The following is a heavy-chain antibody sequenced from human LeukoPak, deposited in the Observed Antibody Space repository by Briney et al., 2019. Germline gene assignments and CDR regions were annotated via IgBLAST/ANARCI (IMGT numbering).Heavy chain of an antibody. Sequence: SETLSLTCSVSGDSIRTYYWSWIRQPPGKGLEWIGYIIDTGSTNYKPSLKTRLTMSVDVSKNQISLKLSSVTDADTAVYYCERSSLTGGWFDPWGQGTLVTVSS. D-gene: IGHD7-27*01. V-gene: IGHV4-59*01. J-gene: IGHJ5*02. CDR1: GDSIRTYY. CDR2: IIDTGST. CDR3: ERSSLTGGWFDP.